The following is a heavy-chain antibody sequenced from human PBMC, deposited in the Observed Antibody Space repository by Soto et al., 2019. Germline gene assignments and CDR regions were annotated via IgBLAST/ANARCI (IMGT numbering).Heavy chain of an antibody. Sequence: SETLSLTCAVYGGSFSGYYWSWIRQPPGKGLEWIGEINHSGSTNYNPSLKSRVTISVDTSKNQFSLKLSSVTAADTAVYYCASGYGVFPYWGQGTLVTVSS. V-gene: IGHV4-34*01. CDR1: GGSFSGYY. D-gene: IGHD2-21*01. CDR2: INHSGST. J-gene: IGHJ4*02. CDR3: ASGYGVFPY.